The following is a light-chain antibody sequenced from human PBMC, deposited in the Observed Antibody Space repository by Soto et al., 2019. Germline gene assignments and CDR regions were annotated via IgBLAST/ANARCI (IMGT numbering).Light chain of an antibody. CDR3: QQYNNWPKT. CDR1: QSVSSN. J-gene: IGKJ1*01. Sequence: EIVMTQSPATLSVSPGERATHSCRASQSVSSNLAWYQQKPGQAPRLLIYGASTRATGIPARFSGSGSGTEFTLTISSLQSEDFAVYYCQQYNNWPKTFGQGTKVEIK. V-gene: IGKV3-15*01. CDR2: GAS.